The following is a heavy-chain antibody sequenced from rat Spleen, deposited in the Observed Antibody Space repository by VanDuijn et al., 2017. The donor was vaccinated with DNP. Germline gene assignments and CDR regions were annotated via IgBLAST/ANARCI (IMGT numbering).Heavy chain of an antibody. CDR3: ARHGTDY. V-gene: IGHV5-7*01. CDR1: RITFSDHN. J-gene: IGHJ2*01. Sequence: EVQLVESGGGLVQPGRSLKLSCAVSRITFSDHNMAWVRQAPKKGLEWVATITYDAGSTFYRDSVKGRFTISRDNAKSGLYLQMNSLKSEDTATYYCARHGTDYWGQGVMVTVSS. CDR2: ITYDAGST. D-gene: IGHD5-1*01.